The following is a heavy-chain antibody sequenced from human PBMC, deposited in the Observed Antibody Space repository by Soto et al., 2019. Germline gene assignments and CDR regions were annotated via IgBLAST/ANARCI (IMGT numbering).Heavy chain of an antibody. D-gene: IGHD1-1*01. CDR1: GYGSTTYG. J-gene: IGHJ4*02. CDR3: ARGRYGDY. Sequence: QVHLVQSGAEVKKPGASVKVSCKGSGYGSTTYGITWVRQATGQGLEWMAWISAHNGNTNYAQKLQGRVTVTRDTSTSTAYMELRSLRSDDTAVYYCARGRYGDYWGQGALVTVSS. V-gene: IGHV1-18*01. CDR2: ISAHNGNT.